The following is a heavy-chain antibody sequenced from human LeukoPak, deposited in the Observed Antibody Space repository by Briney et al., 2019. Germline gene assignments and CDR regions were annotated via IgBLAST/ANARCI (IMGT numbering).Heavy chain of an antibody. V-gene: IGHV1-18*01. D-gene: IGHD2-21*02. J-gene: IGHJ6*02. CDR2: ISAYNGNT. CDR1: GYTFTSYG. CDR3: GRDRPDCGGDCYYYYCYGMDV. Sequence: GASVKVSCKASGYTFTSYGISWVRQAPGQGLEWMGWISAYNGNTNYAQKLQGRVTMTTDTSTSTAYMELRSLRSDDTAVYYCGRDRPDCGGDCYYYYCYGMDVWGQGTTVTVSS.